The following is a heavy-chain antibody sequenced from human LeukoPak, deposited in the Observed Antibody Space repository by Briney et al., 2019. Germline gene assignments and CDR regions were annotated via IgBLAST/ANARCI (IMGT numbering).Heavy chain of an antibody. CDR2: INGDGSST. V-gene: IGHV3-74*01. J-gene: IGHJ6*02. CDR3: ARGAPPLRGMDV. Sequence: GGSLRLSCAASGFTFSSYWMHWVRQAPGKGLVWVSRINGDGSSTNHADSVKGRFTVSRDNAKNTLYLQMNSLRVEDTAVYYCARGAPPLRGMDVWGQGTTVTVSS. CDR1: GFTFSSYW.